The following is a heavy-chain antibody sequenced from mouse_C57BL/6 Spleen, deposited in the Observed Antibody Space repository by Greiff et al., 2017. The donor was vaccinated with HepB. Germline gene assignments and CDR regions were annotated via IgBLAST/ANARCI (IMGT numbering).Heavy chain of an antibody. J-gene: IGHJ3*01. D-gene: IGHD2-4*01. Sequence: QVQLQQPGAELVKPGASVKLSCKASGYTFTSYWMHWVKQRPGRGLEWIGRIDPNSGGTKYNEKFKSKATLTVDKPSITAYMQLSSLTSEDSAVYYCALYDYDETGFAYWGQGTLVTVSA. V-gene: IGHV1-72*01. CDR3: ALYDYDETGFAY. CDR2: IDPNSGGT. CDR1: GYTFTSYW.